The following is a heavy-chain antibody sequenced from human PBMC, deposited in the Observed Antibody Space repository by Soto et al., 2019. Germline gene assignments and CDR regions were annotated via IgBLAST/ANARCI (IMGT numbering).Heavy chain of an antibody. CDR2: IYRGGST. CDR1: GFTVSSNY. J-gene: IGHJ4*02. D-gene: IGHD3-22*01. CDR3: ARAVIEGYYDSSPYYFDY. V-gene: IGHV3-53*01. Sequence: EVQRVESGGGLIQPGGSLRLSCAASGFTVSSNYMSWVRQAPGKGLAWVSVIYRGGSTYYADSVKGRFTISRDNSKNTRYLQMNSLRAEDTAVYYCARAVIEGYYDSSPYYFDYWGQGTLVTVSS.